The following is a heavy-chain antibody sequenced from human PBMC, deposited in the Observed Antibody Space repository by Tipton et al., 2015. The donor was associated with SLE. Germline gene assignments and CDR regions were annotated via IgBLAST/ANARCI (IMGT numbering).Heavy chain of an antibody. CDR1: GGSISSYY. CDR3: ARAGIAAAADYGMDV. Sequence: GLVKPSETLSLTCTVSGGSISSYYWSWIRQPAGKGLEWIGHIYTSGSTNYNPSLKSRVTISVDTSKNQFSLKLSSVTAADTAVYYCARAGIAAAADYGMDVWGQGTTVTVSS. J-gene: IGHJ6*02. CDR2: IYTSGST. V-gene: IGHV4-4*07. D-gene: IGHD6-13*01.